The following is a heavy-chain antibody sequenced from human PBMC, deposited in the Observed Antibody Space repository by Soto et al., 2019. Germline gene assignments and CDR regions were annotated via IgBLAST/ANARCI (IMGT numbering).Heavy chain of an antibody. Sequence: SETLSLTCAVYGGSFSGYYWSWIRQPPGKGLEWIGEINHSGSTNYNPSLKSRVTISVDTSKNQFSLKLSSVTAADTAVYYCARMFSRGYCSGGSCFAGYMDVWGKGTTVT. CDR3: ARMFSRGYCSGGSCFAGYMDV. D-gene: IGHD2-15*01. CDR2: INHSGST. J-gene: IGHJ6*03. CDR1: GGSFSGYY. V-gene: IGHV4-34*01.